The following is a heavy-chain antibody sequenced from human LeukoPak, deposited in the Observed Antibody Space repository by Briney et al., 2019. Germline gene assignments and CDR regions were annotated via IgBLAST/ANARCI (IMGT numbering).Heavy chain of an antibody. Sequence: GGSLRLSCAASGFTFSSYAMHWVRQAPGKGLEWVAFIRYDGNNKNYADSVKGRFTISRDNSKDTLYLQMNSLRAEDTAVYYCAKDVGATRGYYFDYWGQGTLVTVSS. V-gene: IGHV3-30*02. J-gene: IGHJ4*02. CDR2: IRYDGNNK. D-gene: IGHD1-26*01. CDR1: GFTFSSYA. CDR3: AKDVGATRGYYFDY.